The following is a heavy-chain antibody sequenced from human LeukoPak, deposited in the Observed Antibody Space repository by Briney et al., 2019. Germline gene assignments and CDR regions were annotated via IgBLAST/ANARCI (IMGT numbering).Heavy chain of an antibody. Sequence: SETLSLTCAVYGGSFSGYYWSWIRQPPGKGLEWIGEINHSGSTNYNPSLKSRVTISVDTSKNQFSLKLSSVTAADTAVYYCARNQFSYYYYMDVWGKGTTVTVSS. CDR2: INHSGST. V-gene: IGHV4-34*01. CDR3: ARNQFSYYYYMDV. CDR1: GGSFSGYY. J-gene: IGHJ6*03. D-gene: IGHD1-14*01.